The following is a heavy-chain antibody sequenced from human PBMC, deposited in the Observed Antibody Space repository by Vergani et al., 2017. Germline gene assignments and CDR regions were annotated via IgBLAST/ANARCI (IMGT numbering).Heavy chain of an antibody. CDR1: GFTFSSYS. CDR2: ISSSSSTI. V-gene: IGHV3-48*04. Sequence: EVQLVESGGGVVRPGGSLRLSCAASGFTFSSYSMNWVRQAPGKGLEWVSYISSSSSTIYYADSVKGRFTISRDNAKNALYLQMNSLRAEDTAVYYCASFQRAYYGILTADYYGMDVWGQGTTVTVSS. CDR3: ASFQRAYYGILTADYYGMDV. J-gene: IGHJ6*02. D-gene: IGHD3-9*01.